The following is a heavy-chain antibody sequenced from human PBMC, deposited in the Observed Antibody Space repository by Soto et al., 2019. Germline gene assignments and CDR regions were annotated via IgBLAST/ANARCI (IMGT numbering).Heavy chain of an antibody. J-gene: IGHJ4*02. CDR1: GFTVSNNY. D-gene: IGHD3-10*01. V-gene: IGHV3-53*01. CDR3: APLAGGGGY. CDR2: IYSGGYT. Sequence: EVQLVESGGGLIQPGGSLRLSCAVSGFTVSNNYMSWVRQAPGKGLEGVSVIYSGGYTAYGDSVKGRFTISRDNSKNTLYLQRNSRGADAPAVFYWAPLAGGGGYWGQGTLVTVSS.